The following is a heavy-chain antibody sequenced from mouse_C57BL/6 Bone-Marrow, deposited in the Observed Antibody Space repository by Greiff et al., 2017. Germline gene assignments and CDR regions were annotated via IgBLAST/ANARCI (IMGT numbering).Heavy chain of an antibody. V-gene: IGHV1-20*01. CDR2: INPYNGDT. CDR3: ARSWGLRHYFDY. Sequence: VQLQQSGPELVKPGDSVKISCKASGYSFTGYFMNWVMQSHGKSLEWIGRINPYNGDTFYNQKFKGKATLTVDKSSSTAHMELRSLTSEDSAVYYCARSWGLRHYFDYWGHGTTLTVSS. D-gene: IGHD2-4*01. CDR1: GYSFTGYF. J-gene: IGHJ2*01.